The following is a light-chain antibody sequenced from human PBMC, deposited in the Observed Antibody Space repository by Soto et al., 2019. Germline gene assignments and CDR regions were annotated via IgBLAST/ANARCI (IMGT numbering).Light chain of an antibody. CDR3: SSYTGSNLGV. Sequence: QSALTQPASVSGSPGQSITISCTGTSSDVGGYNYVSWYQQHPGKAPTLMISEVSNWPSGVSTRFSGSKSGNTASLTISGLQAEDEADYYCSSYTGSNLGVFGTGTKGTVL. V-gene: IGLV2-14*01. CDR1: SSDVGGYNY. CDR2: EVS. J-gene: IGLJ1*01.